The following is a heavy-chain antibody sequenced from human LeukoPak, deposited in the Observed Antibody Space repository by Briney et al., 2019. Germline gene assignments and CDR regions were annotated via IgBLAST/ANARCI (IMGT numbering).Heavy chain of an antibody. J-gene: IGHJ6*03. CDR3: ARGTEVPAAHYYYYYYMDV. V-gene: IGHV3-30*04. CDR1: GFTFSSYA. D-gene: IGHD2-2*01. Sequence: PGGSLRLSCAASGFTFSSYAMHWVRQAPGKGLEWVAVISYDGSNKYYADSVKGRFTISRDNSKNTLYLQMNSLRAEDTAVYYCARGTEVPAAHYYYYYYMDVWGKGTTVTVSS. CDR2: ISYDGSNK.